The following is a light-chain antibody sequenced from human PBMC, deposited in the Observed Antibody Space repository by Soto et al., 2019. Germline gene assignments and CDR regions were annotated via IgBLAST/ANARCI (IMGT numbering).Light chain of an antibody. CDR2: GAS. CDR3: QQYGSSPPWT. V-gene: IGKV3-20*01. CDR1: QSVSSSY. J-gene: IGKJ1*01. Sequence: EIVLTQSPGTLSLSPGERATLSCRASQSVSSSYLAWYQQKPGQAPRLLIYGASRRATGIPDRFSGRGSGTGLLLTISRLEPEDFAVYYCQQYGSSPPWTFGQGTNVEI.